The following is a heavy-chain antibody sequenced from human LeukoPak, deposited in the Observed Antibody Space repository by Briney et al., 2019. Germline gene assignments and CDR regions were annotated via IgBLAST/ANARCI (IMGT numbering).Heavy chain of an antibody. J-gene: IGHJ4*02. CDR2: INPNSGGT. D-gene: IGHD4-17*01. Sequence: ASVKVSCKASGYTFTGYYMHWVRQAPGQGLEWMGRINPNSGGTNYAQKVQGRVTMTRDTSISTAYMELSRLRSDDTAVYYCAISTVTLRVFDYWGQGTLVTVSS. CDR3: AISTVTLRVFDY. CDR1: GYTFTGYY. V-gene: IGHV1-2*06.